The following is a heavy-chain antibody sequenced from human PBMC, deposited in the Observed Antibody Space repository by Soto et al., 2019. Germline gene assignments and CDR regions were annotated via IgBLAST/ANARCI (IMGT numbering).Heavy chain of an antibody. CDR3: ARESFGEIFFDY. J-gene: IGHJ4*02. CDR2: ISYDGSSI. CDR1: GFTFSKYA. V-gene: IGHV3-30-3*01. Sequence: QVQLVESGGGVVQPGRSLRLTCAASGFTFSKYAMHWVRQAPGKGLEWVTVISYDGSSIYYADSVEGRFTISRDNSKNTLYLQMNSLRSDDTAMYYCARESFGEIFFDYWGQGTLVTVSS. D-gene: IGHD3-3*01.